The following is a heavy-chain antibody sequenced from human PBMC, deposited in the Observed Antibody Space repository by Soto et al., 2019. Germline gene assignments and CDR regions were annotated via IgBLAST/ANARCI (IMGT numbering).Heavy chain of an antibody. D-gene: IGHD6-19*01. V-gene: IGHV4-39*01. CDR2: VYYGGNT. Sequence: QLQLQESGPGLVKPSETLSLTCTVSGGSISSSSYYWGWIRQPPGKGLEWIGSVYYGGNTYHNPSLKSRVTMSVDTSKRQFSLKLSSVTAADTAVYYCARHFGQWLGRTHPYYFDSWGQETLVTVSS. CDR3: ARHFGQWLGRTHPYYFDS. J-gene: IGHJ4*02. CDR1: GGSISSSSYY.